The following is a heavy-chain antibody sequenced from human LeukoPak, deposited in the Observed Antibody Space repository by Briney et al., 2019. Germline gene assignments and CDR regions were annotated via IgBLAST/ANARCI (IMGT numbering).Heavy chain of an antibody. D-gene: IGHD2-21*02. J-gene: IGHJ5*02. CDR3: ARPFLPTGFDP. Sequence: GGSLRLSCAASGFTFSSYSMNWVRQAPGKGLEWVSSISSSSSYIYYADSVKGRFTISRDNAKNSLYLQMNSLRAEDTAVYYCARPFLPTGFDPWGQGTLVTVSS. CDR1: GFTFSSYS. CDR2: ISSSSSYI. V-gene: IGHV3-21*01.